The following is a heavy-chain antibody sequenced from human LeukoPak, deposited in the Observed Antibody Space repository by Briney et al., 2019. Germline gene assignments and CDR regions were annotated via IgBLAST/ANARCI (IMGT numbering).Heavy chain of an antibody. D-gene: IGHD2-15*01. CDR1: GFTFRSYW. J-gene: IGHJ4*02. Sequence: PGGSLRLSXVASGFTFRSYWMSWVRQAPGKGLEWVANINKDGSEKYYLDSVKGRFTISRDNAMDSLYLQMNSLRAEDTAVYYCARRYCSGGSCYSVDYWGQGTLVTVSS. CDR2: INKDGSEK. CDR3: ARRYCSGGSCYSVDY. V-gene: IGHV3-7*01.